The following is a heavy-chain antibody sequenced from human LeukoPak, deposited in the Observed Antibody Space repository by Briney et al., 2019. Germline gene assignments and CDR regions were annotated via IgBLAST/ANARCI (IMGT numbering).Heavy chain of an antibody. D-gene: IGHD6-13*01. CDR2: IYYSGST. J-gene: IGHJ4*02. CDR1: GGSISSYY. CDR3: ARGPYSSLSYHFDY. V-gene: IGHV4-59*01. Sequence: PSETLSLTCTVSGGSISSYYWSWIRQPPGKGLEWIGYIYYSGSTNYNPSLKSRVTISVDTSKNQFSLKLSSVTAADTAVYYCARGPYSSLSYHFDYWGQGTLVTVSS.